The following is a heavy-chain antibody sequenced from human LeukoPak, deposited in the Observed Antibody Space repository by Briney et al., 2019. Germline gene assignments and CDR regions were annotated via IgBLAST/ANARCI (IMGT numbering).Heavy chain of an antibody. CDR3: ARDVSPFCGGDCYPDF. CDR2: IYYSGSN. D-gene: IGHD2-21*02. Sequence: TLSLTCTVSGGSLSGGDYYWSWIRQPPGKGLEWIGCIYYSGSNYYNPSLKSRVTIPVDRSMNQFSLKLTSVTAADTAMYYCARDVSPFCGGDCYPDFWGQGNLVTVSS. CDR1: GGSLSGGDYY. V-gene: IGHV4-30-4*01. J-gene: IGHJ4*02.